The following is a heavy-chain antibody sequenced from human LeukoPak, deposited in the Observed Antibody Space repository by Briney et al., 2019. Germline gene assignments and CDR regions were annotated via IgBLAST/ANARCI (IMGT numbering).Heavy chain of an antibody. V-gene: IGHV4-59*01. Sequence: SETLSLTCTVSGGSISSYYWSWIRQPPGEGLEWIGYIYYSGSTNYNPSLKSRVTISVDTSKNQFSLKLSSVTAADTAVYYCARDLFGAFDIWGQGTMVTVSS. D-gene: IGHD2-21*01. CDR3: ARDLFGAFDI. J-gene: IGHJ3*02. CDR2: IYYSGST. CDR1: GGSISSYY.